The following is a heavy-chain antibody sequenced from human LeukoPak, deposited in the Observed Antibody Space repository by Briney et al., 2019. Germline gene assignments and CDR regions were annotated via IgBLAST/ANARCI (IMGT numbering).Heavy chain of an antibody. D-gene: IGHD3-16*02. CDR2: SGSST. V-gene: IGHV3-11*01. Sequence: SGSSTNYADSVKGRFTISRDNAKNSVVLQMNSLRTEDTAVYYCTRERRGSYHAFDYWGKGTLVTVSS. CDR3: TRERRGSYHAFDY. J-gene: IGHJ4*02.